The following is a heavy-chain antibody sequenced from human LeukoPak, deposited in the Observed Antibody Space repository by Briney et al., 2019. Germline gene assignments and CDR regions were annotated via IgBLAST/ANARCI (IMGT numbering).Heavy chain of an antibody. CDR2: IGGSGGST. V-gene: IGHV3-23*01. Sequence: PGGSLRLSCTASGFIFSNYAMTWVRQAPGKGLEWVSVIGGSGGSTYYADSVKGRFTISRDNSKNTLYLQMNSLRAEDTAVYYCAKGRSGSYSSLDYWGQGTLVTVSS. D-gene: IGHD1-26*01. J-gene: IGHJ4*02. CDR3: AKGRSGSYSSLDY. CDR1: GFIFSNYA.